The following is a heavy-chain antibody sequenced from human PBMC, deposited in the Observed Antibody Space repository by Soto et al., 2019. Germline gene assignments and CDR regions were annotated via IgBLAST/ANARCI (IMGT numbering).Heavy chain of an antibody. CDR2: ISSSSSYI. Sequence: EVQLVESGGGLVKPGGSLRLSCAASGFTFSSYSMNWVRQAPGKGLEWVSSISSSSSYIYYADSVKGRFTISRDNAKNSLYLQMNSLRAEDTAVYYCARDVEGPFVRGATIEVFDYWGQGTLVTVSS. V-gene: IGHV3-21*01. J-gene: IGHJ4*02. D-gene: IGHD5-12*01. CDR1: GFTFSSYS. CDR3: ARDVEGPFVRGATIEVFDY.